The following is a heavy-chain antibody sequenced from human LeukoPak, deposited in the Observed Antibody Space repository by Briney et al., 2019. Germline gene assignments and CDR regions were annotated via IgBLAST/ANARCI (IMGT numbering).Heavy chain of an antibody. CDR2: IYPGDSDT. D-gene: IGHD3-10*01. J-gene: IGHJ4*02. CDR1: GYSFTSYW. Sequence: GESLKISCKGSGYSFTSYWIGWVRQMPGKGLEWMGIIYPGDSDTRYSPSFQGQVTISADKSISTAYLQWNSLKASDTAMYYCARLFYGSESYFDYWGQGTLVTVSS. CDR3: ARLFYGSESYFDY. V-gene: IGHV5-51*01.